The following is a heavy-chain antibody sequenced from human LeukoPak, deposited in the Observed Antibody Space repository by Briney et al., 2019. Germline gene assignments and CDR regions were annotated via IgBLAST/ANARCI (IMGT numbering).Heavy chain of an antibody. Sequence: SETLSLTCTVSGYSISGGYYWGWIRQPPGKGLEWIGSINHSGNTFYKPSLKSRLTISVDRSKNQFSLKLSSVTAADTAVYYCARDNVPGYFDYWGQGTLVTVSS. CDR2: INHSGNT. CDR3: ARDNVPGYFDY. D-gene: IGHD2-8*01. V-gene: IGHV4-38-2*02. CDR1: GYSISGGYY. J-gene: IGHJ4*02.